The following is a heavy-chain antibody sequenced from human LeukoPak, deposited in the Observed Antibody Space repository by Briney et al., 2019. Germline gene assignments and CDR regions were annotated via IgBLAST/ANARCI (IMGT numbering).Heavy chain of an antibody. CDR1: GFTFSSYA. D-gene: IGHD6-25*01. V-gene: IGHV3-53*01. CDR2: IYSGGST. CDR3: ARESSGYYFDY. J-gene: IGHJ4*02. Sequence: GGSLRLSCAASGFTFSSYAMNWVRQAPGKGLEWVSVIYSGGSTYYADSVKGRFTISRDSSKNTLYLQMNTLRAEDTAVYYCARESSGYYFDYWGQGTLVTISS.